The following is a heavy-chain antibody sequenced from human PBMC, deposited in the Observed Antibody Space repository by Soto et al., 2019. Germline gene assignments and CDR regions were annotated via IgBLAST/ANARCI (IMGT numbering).Heavy chain of an antibody. V-gene: IGHV1-46*01. CDR2: INPSGGST. J-gene: IGHJ4*02. CDR3: AREGIAATKIDY. D-gene: IGHD6-13*01. Sequence: ASVKVSCKASGYAFTSYYMHWVRQAPGQGLEWMGIINPSGGSTSYAQKFQGRVTMTRDTSTSTVYMELSSLRSEDTAVYYCAREGIAATKIDYWGQGTLVTVSS. CDR1: GYAFTSYY.